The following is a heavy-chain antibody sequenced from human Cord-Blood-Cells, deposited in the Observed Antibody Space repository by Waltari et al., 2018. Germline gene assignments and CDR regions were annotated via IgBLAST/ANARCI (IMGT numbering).Heavy chain of an antibody. V-gene: IGHV4-34*01. CDR1: GGSFSGYY. Sequence: QVQLQQWGAGLLKPSETLSLTCAVYGGSFSGYYWSWIRQPPGKGLEWIGEINHSGSTNYNPSLKSRVTISVDTSKNQFSLKLSSVTAADTAVYYCARYSSSSTSCYDYWGQGTLVTVSS. J-gene: IGHJ4*02. D-gene: IGHD2-2*01. CDR2: INHSGST. CDR3: ARYSSSSTSCYDY.